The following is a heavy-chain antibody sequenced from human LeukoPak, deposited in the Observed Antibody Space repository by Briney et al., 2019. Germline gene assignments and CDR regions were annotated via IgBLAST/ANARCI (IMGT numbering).Heavy chain of an antibody. CDR1: GGSISSGGYY. J-gene: IGHJ5*02. Sequence: SETLSLTCTVSGGSISSGGYYWSWIRQHPGKGLEWIGYIYYSGSTYYNPSLKGRVTISVDTSKNQFSLKLSSVTAADTAVYYCARDADYSNNWFDPWGQGTLVTVSS. V-gene: IGHV4-31*03. CDR3: ARDADYSNNWFDP. CDR2: IYYSGST. D-gene: IGHD4-4*01.